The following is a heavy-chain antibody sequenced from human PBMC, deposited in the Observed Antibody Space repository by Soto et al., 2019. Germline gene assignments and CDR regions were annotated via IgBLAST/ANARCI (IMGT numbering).Heavy chain of an antibody. J-gene: IGHJ6*02. CDR1: GGPISSGGYY. V-gene: IGHV4-31*03. D-gene: IGHD6-13*01. Sequence: QVQLQESGPGLVKPSQTLSLTCTVSGGPISSGGYYWSWIRQLPGKGLEWIGYIYYSGSTYYNPSLKSRVTISVDTSKNQFSLKLSSVTAADTAVYYCAREVATYSSSWYYYYGMDVWGQGTTVTVSS. CDR2: IYYSGST. CDR3: AREVATYSSSWYYYYGMDV.